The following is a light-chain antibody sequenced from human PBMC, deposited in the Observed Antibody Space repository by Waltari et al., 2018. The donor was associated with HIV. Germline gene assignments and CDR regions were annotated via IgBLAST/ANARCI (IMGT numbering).Light chain of an antibody. J-gene: IGLJ1*01. CDR2: LNSDGSH. CDR1: SGHSSYA. V-gene: IGLV4-69*01. CDR3: QTWGTGIQV. Sequence: QLVLTQSPSTSASLGASVKLTCTLSSGHSSYAIAWHQQQPEKGPRYLMKLNSDGSHSEGDGIPDRFSGSSSGAERYLTISSLQSEDEADYYCQTWGTGIQVFGTGTKVTVL.